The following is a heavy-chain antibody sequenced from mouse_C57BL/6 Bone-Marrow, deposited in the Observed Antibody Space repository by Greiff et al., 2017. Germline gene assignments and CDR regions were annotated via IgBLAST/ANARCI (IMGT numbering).Heavy chain of an antibody. CDR3: SRQVTTVLATKYFDV. CDR2: ISGGGGNT. V-gene: IGHV5-9*01. D-gene: IGHD1-1*01. Sequence: EVMLVESGGGLVKPGGSLKLSCAASGFTFSSYTMSWVRQTPEKRLQWVAAISGGGGNTYYPDSGKGRFTISRDNDKNTLYLQMSSLRSEDTALYYCSRQVTTVLATKYFDVWGTGTTVTVSS. CDR1: GFTFSSYT. J-gene: IGHJ1*03.